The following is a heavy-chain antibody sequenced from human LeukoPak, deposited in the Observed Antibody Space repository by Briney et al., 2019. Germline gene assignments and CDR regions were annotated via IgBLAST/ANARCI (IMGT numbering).Heavy chain of an antibody. J-gene: IGHJ4*02. CDR1: GFTFSSYW. Sequence: GGSLRLSCAASGFTFSSYWMHWVRQVPGKGLMWVSRINSDGSSTNYADSVKGRFTISRDNAKNTLYLQMNSLRAEDTAVYYCARDAVAVAGTFYYWGQGTLVIVSS. D-gene: IGHD6-19*01. V-gene: IGHV3-74*01. CDR2: INSDGSST. CDR3: ARDAVAVAGTFYY.